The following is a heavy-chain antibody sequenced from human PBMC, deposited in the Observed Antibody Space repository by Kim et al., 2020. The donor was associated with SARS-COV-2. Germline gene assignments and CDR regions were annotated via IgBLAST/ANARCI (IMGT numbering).Heavy chain of an antibody. D-gene: IGHD6-19*01. V-gene: IGHV3-23*01. J-gene: IGHJ4*02. Sequence: GGSLRLSCAASGFTFSIYAMSWVRQAPGKGLEWVSGISGSGGSTYYADSVRGRFTISRDDSKNILYFLMNRLRAEDTAVYYCAKAGSGWFFDNWGQGALVTVSS. CDR1: GFTFSIYA. CDR3: AKAGSGWFFDN. CDR2: ISGSGGST.